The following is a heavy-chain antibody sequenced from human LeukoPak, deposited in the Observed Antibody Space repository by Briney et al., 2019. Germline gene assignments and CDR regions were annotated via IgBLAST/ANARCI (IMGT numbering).Heavy chain of an antibody. J-gene: IGHJ4*02. D-gene: IGHD1-26*01. CDR1: GFTFSNAW. CDR2: IKSKTDGGTR. V-gene: IGHV3-15*01. Sequence: GGSLRLSCAASGFTFSNAWMSWVRQAPGKGLEWVGRIKSKTDGGTRDYAAPVKGRFTISRDDSKNTLYLQMNSLKTEDTAVYYCTTDLGGSYWENYWGQGTLVTVSS. CDR3: TTDLGGSYWENY.